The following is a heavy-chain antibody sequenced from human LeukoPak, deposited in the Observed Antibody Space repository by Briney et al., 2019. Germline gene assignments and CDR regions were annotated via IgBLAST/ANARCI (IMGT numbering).Heavy chain of an antibody. Sequence: GGSLRLSCAASGFTFSNYVMHWVRQAPGKGLEWVALIAYDGGEKYYADSVKGRFTISRDNSKNTLYLQMNSLRAEDTAMSYCARARGDSSPASRYFDYWGQGALVTVSS. CDR3: ARARGDSSPASRYFDY. CDR2: IAYDGGEK. CDR1: GFTFSNYV. J-gene: IGHJ4*02. V-gene: IGHV3-30-3*01. D-gene: IGHD5-18*01.